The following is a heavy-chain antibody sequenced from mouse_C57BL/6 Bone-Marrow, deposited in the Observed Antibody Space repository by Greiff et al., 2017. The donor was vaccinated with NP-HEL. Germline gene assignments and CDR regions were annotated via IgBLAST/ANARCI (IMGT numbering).Heavy chain of an antibody. Sequence: VKVVESGPGLVAPSQSLSITCTVSGFSLTSYGVAWVRQPPGKGLEWLGVIWGGGSTNYNSALLSRLSISKDNSKDQIILKLNSRQTDDTAMYYCGEHSASSSLYYFDYWGKGTTLTVSS. J-gene: IGHJ2*01. CDR2: IWGGGST. CDR3: GEHSASSSLYYFDY. CDR1: GFSLTSYG. D-gene: IGHD1-1*01. V-gene: IGHV2-9*01.